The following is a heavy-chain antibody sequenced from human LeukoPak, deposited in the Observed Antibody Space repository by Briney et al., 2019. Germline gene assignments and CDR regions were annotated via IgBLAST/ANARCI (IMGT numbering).Heavy chain of an antibody. J-gene: IGHJ4*02. CDR1: GFTFTNYW. Sequence: GGSLRLSCAASGFTFTNYWMTWVRQAPGKGLEWVANIKEDGTEKYYVDSVKGRFTISRDDAKNSVYLQMNSLRAEDTAVYYSVRAGWEHDYWGQGALVTVSS. CDR3: VRAGWEHDY. CDR2: IKEDGTEK. V-gene: IGHV3-7*01. D-gene: IGHD1-26*01.